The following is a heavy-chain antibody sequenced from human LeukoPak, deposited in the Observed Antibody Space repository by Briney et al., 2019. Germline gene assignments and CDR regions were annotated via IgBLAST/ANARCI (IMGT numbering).Heavy chain of an antibody. CDR3: AREAYCGGDCYSGFDY. D-gene: IGHD2-21*02. CDR1: GGSISSYY. V-gene: IGHV4-59*01. J-gene: IGHJ4*02. CDR2: IYDSGST. Sequence: PSETLSLTCTVSGGSISSYYWSWIRQPPGKGLEWIGYIYDSGSTNCNPSLKRRVTISIDTSKNQFSLKLSSVTAADTAVYYCAREAYCGGDCYSGFDYWGQGTLVTVSS.